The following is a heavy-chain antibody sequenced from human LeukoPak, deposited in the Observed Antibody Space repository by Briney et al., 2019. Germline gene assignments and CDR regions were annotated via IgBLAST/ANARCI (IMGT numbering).Heavy chain of an antibody. CDR1: GGSVSSSNYY. Sequence: SETLSLTCTVSGGSVSSSNYYWGWIRQPPGKGLEWIGSIFYSGSTYYNPSLKSRVTISVDTSKNQFSLRLNSVTAADTAVYYCAKLVQQLVFDYWGQGTLVTVSS. V-gene: IGHV4-39*07. D-gene: IGHD6-13*01. J-gene: IGHJ4*02. CDR3: AKLVQQLVFDY. CDR2: IFYSGST.